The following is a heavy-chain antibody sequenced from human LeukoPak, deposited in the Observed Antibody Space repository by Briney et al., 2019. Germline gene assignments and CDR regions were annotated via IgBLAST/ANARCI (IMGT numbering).Heavy chain of an antibody. J-gene: IGHJ4*02. CDR1: GFTFIDYY. CDR3: ARRIEESAMVDY. V-gene: IGHV4-34*01. Sequence: PSETLSLTGAVYGFTFIDYYWSWHRHAPGKGRDWLGENSHSGSTNDNPSLKSRVIITVDTSKNQFSEKLGSVPAAETAVCGCARRIEESAMVDYWGEGTLVTVSS. D-gene: IGHD5-18*01. CDR2: NSHSGST.